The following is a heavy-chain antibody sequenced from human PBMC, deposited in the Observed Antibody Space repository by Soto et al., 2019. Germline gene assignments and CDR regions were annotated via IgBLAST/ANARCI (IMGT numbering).Heavy chain of an antibody. CDR3: ARLEPGYCSGGSCQSYYYYGMDV. J-gene: IGHJ6*02. CDR2: IIPIFGTA. D-gene: IGHD2-15*01. V-gene: IGHV1-69*01. CDR1: GGTFSSYA. Sequence: QVQLVQSGAEVKKPGSSVKVSCKASGGTFSSYAISWVRQAPGQGLEWMGGIIPIFGTANYAQKFQGRVTITADESTSTAYMGLSSLRSEDTAVYYCARLEPGYCSGGSCQSYYYYGMDVWGQGTTVTVSS.